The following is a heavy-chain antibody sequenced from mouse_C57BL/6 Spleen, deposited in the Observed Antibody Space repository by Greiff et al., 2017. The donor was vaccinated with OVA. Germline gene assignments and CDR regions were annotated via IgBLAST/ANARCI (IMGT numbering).Heavy chain of an antibody. D-gene: IGHD1-1*01. CDR1: GYTFTSYW. V-gene: IGHV1-53*01. CDR3: ARHGSSFYAMDY. CDR2: INPSNGGT. J-gene: IGHJ4*01. Sequence: QVQLQQPGTELVKPGASVKLSCKASGYTFTSYWMHWVKQRPGQGLEWIGNINPSNGGTNYNEKFKSKATLTVDKTSSTAYMQLSSLTSEDSAVYYCARHGSSFYAMDYWGQGTSVTVSS.